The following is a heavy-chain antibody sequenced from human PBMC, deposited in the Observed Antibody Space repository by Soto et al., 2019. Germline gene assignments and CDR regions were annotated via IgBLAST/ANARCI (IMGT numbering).Heavy chain of an antibody. CDR2: ISGSAGST. CDR3: AKGLTGAPYYAMDV. V-gene: IGHV3-23*01. CDR1: GFTFSSYA. Sequence: EVQLLESGGGLVQPGGSLRLSCAASGFTFSSYAMRWVRQAPGKGLEWVSAISGSAGSTYYADSVKGRFTISRDNSKNTLYLQMNSLRVEDTAVYYCAKGLTGAPYYAMDVWCQGTTVTVSS. J-gene: IGHJ6*02. D-gene: IGHD7-27*01.